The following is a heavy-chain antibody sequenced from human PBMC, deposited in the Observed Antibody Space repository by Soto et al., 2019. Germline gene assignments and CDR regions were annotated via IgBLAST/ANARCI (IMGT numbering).Heavy chain of an antibody. Sequence: GESLKISFKGSGYSFTSDWIGWVRQMPGKGLEWMGIIYPGDSDTRYSPSFQGQVTISADKSISTAYLQWSSLKASDTAMYYCARRVAARGELRDAFDIWGQGTMVTVSS. D-gene: IGHD6-6*01. CDR3: ARRVAARGELRDAFDI. J-gene: IGHJ3*02. V-gene: IGHV5-51*01. CDR1: GYSFTSDW. CDR2: IYPGDSDT.